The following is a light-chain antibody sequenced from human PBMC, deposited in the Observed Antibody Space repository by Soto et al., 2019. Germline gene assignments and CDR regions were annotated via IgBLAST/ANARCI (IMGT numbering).Light chain of an antibody. J-gene: IGKJ4*01. CDR3: QQYDNWPPLT. Sequence: ELVMTQSPATLSLSPGESATLSCRASQSVTINLAWYQQKTGQAPRLLIYGASTRATGIPARFSGSGSGTEFTPTISSLQSEDFAVYYCQQYDNWPPLTFGGGTKVDIK. CDR1: QSVTIN. CDR2: GAS. V-gene: IGKV3-15*01.